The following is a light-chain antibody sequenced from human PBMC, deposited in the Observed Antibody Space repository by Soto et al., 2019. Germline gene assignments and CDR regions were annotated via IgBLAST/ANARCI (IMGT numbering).Light chain of an antibody. V-gene: IGKV1-5*03. CDR3: QQYNSYRA. CDR2: KAS. J-gene: IGKJ1*01. CDR1: ERIDSW. Sequence: DIQMTQSPSTLSASVGDRVTITCRASERIDSWLAWHRQKPGRAPKLLISKASSLESGVPSRFSGSGFGTEFTLTISSLQPDDFATYYCQQYNSYRAVAQVTKVDIK.